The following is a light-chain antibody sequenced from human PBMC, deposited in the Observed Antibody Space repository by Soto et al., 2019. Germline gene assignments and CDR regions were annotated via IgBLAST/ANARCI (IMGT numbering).Light chain of an antibody. J-gene: IGKJ5*01. CDR3: QQYYSTLVT. Sequence: DIVMTQSPDSLNVSLGERATINCKSSQSVLYSSNNKDYLAWYQQKPGQPPKLLITWASTRESGVPDRFSGSGSGTDFTLTISSLQAEDVAVYYCQQYYSTLVTFGQCTRLEIK. V-gene: IGKV4-1*01. CDR2: WAS. CDR1: QSVLYSSNNKDY.